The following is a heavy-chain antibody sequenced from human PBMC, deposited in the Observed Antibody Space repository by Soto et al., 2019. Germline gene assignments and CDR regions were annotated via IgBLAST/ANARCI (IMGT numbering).Heavy chain of an antibody. Sequence: EVQLVESGGGLVQPGGSLRLSCAASGFTFTSFSMHWVRQAPGKGLVGVSRITSDGTTTSYVDSVKGRFTISRDNDKNTRSLQMDSLGVEDAAVRFCAAGGFGGVKWGQGTLVTLSS. J-gene: IGHJ1*01. V-gene: IGHV3-74*01. CDR2: ITSDGTTT. D-gene: IGHD3-10*01. CDR3: AAGGFGGVK. CDR1: GFTFTSFS.